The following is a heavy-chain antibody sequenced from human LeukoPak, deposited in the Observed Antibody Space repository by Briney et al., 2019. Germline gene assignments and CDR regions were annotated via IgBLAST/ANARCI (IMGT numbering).Heavy chain of an antibody. CDR3: AKDGGWMDPSVLYWYFDL. CDR1: GGSFSGYY. V-gene: IGHV4-34*01. Sequence: SETLSLTCAVYGGSFSGYYWSWIRQPPGKGLEWIGEINHSGSTTYNPSLKSRVTISVDTSKKQFSLKLSSVTAADTAVYYCAKDGGWMDPSVLYWYFDLWGRGTLVTVSS. D-gene: IGHD3-16*01. J-gene: IGHJ2*01. CDR2: INHSGST.